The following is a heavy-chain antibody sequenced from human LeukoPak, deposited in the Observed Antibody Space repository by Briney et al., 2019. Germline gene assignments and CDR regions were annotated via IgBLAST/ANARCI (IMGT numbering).Heavy chain of an antibody. V-gene: IGHV3-33*06. CDR1: GFTFSHYG. J-gene: IGHJ4*02. CDR2: IWSDGTNT. CDR3: AKDAQRGFDYSNSLEY. Sequence: GRSLRLSCAASGFTFSHYGMHWVRQAPGKGLEWVAVIWSDGTNTYYADSVKGRFTISRDDSQNTVFLQMNSLRAEYTAVYYCAKDAQRGFDYSNSLEYWGQGTLVTVSS. D-gene: IGHD4-11*01.